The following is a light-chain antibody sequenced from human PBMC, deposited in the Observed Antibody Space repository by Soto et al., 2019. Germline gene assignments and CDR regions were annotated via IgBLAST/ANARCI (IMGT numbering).Light chain of an antibody. V-gene: IGLV1-44*01. CDR1: RSNIGGNA. Sequence: QSVLTQPPSMSGTPGQRVTISCSGSRSNIGGNAVTWYQQVPGTAPKLLIYANDQRPSGVPDRFSGSKSGTSASLAISGLQSEDEVDYYCAAWDDSLNGVVFGGGTKLTVL. CDR2: AND. J-gene: IGLJ2*01. CDR3: AAWDDSLNGVV.